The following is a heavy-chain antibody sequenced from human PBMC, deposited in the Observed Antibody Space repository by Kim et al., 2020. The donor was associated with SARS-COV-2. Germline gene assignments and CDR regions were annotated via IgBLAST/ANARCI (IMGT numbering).Heavy chain of an antibody. J-gene: IGHJ5*02. CDR2: ISGSGGST. V-gene: IGHV3-23*01. CDR1: GFTFSSYA. D-gene: IGHD6-19*01. Sequence: GGSLRLSCAASGFTFSSYAMSWVRQAPGKGLEWVPAISGSGGSTYYADSVKGRFTISRDNSKNTLYLQMNSLRAEDTAVYYCAKIGGAVAGTPQDTWFGPWGQGTLVTVSS. CDR3: AKIGGAVAGTPQDTWFGP.